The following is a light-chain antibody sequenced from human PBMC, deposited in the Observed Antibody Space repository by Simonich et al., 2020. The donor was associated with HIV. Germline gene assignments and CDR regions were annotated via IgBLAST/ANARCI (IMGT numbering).Light chain of an antibody. CDR1: QVISSY. V-gene: IGKV1-9*01. Sequence: IQLTQSPSFLSASVGDQVTITCRASQVISSYLAWYQQKPGKAPKLLIYAASTLQSGVPSRFSGSGSGTEFTLTISSLQPEDFATYYCQQSYSTPPTFGQGTKVEIK. CDR3: QQSYSTPPT. J-gene: IGKJ1*01. CDR2: AAS.